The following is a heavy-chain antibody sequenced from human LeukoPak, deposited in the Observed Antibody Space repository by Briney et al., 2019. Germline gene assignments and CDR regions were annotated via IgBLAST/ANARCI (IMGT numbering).Heavy chain of an antibody. D-gene: IGHD6-13*01. Sequence: SETLSLTCTVSGGSISSYYWSWIRQPAGKGLEWIGRIYTSGSTNYNPSLKSRVTMSVDTSKNQFSLKLSSVTAADTAAYYCARDREAAAGYYYYGMDVWGQGTTVTVSS. CDR1: GGSISSYY. V-gene: IGHV4-4*07. J-gene: IGHJ6*02. CDR3: ARDREAAAGYYYYGMDV. CDR2: IYTSGST.